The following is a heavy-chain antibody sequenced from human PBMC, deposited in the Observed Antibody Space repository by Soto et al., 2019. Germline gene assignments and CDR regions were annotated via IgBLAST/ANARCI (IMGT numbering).Heavy chain of an antibody. V-gene: IGHV5-10-1*01. D-gene: IGHD5-18*01. J-gene: IGHJ4*02. CDR3: ARQIHDHDTAPTFQYFFDS. CDR1: GYSFAGYW. Sequence: PGESLKISCKGSGYSFAGYWITWVRQKPGKGLEWMGRIDPSDSQTYYSPSFRGHVTISVTKSITTVFLQWSSLRASDTAMYYCARQIHDHDTAPTFQYFFDSWGQGTPVTVSS. CDR2: IDPSDSQT.